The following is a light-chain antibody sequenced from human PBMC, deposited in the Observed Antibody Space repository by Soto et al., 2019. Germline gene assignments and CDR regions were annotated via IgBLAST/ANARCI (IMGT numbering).Light chain of an antibody. Sequence: QSVLTQPPSVSGAPGQRVTISCTGSSSNIGAGYDVHWYQQLPGTAPKLLIYGNSNRPSGVPDRFSGSKSGTSASLAITGLQAEDEDDYSCQSYDSRLIVHVVFGGGTKLTVL. CDR2: GNS. J-gene: IGLJ2*01. CDR1: SSNIGAGYD. CDR3: QSYDSRLIVHVV. V-gene: IGLV1-40*01.